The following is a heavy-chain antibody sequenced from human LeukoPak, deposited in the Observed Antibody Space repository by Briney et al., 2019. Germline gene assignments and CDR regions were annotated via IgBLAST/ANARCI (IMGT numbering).Heavy chain of an antibody. J-gene: IGHJ4*02. CDR2: SYYSGST. CDR1: GGSISSSSYY. D-gene: IGHD3-10*01. V-gene: IGHV4-39*01. CDR3: AIRRFGESPFDY. Sequence: SETLSLTCTVSGGSISSSSYYGGWIRQPRGRGLEWIGSSYYSGSTYYNPSSKSQVTISVDTSKKQCSLKLRAVAAADRACDYCAIRRFGESPFDYWGQGTLVTVSS.